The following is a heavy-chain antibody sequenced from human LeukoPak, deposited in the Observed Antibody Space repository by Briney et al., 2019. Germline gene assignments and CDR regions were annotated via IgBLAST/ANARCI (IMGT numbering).Heavy chain of an antibody. Sequence: GGSLRLSCAASGFTFTNYGMHWGRQAPGEGLEWVAFIRYDGSNKFYADSVKGRFTISRDNAKNSLYLQMNSLRAEDTAVYYCARDLRRMDIVVVPAAPYSMDVWGKGTTVTVSS. V-gene: IGHV3-30*02. CDR2: IRYDGSNK. D-gene: IGHD2-2*03. J-gene: IGHJ6*03. CDR3: ARDLRRMDIVVVPAAPYSMDV. CDR1: GFTFTNYG.